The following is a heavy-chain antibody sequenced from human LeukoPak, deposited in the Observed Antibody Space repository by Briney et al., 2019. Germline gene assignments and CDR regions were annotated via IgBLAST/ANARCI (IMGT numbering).Heavy chain of an antibody. CDR2: INHSGST. CDR1: GGSFSGYY. V-gene: IGHV4-34*01. J-gene: IGHJ5*02. CDR3: ARGFILLWFGEPHWFDP. D-gene: IGHD3-10*01. Sequence: SETLSLTCAVYGGSFSGYYWSWIRQPPGKGLEWIGEINHSGSTNYNPSLKSRVTISVDTSKNQFSLKLSSVTAADTAVYYCARGFILLWFGEPHWFDPWGQGTLVTVSS.